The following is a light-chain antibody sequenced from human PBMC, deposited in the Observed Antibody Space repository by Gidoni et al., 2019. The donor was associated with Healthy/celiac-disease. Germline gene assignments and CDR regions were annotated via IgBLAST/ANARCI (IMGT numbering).Light chain of an antibody. CDR3: KPCA. V-gene: IGKV1-13*02. CDR1: QGISSA. J-gene: IGKJ3*01. CDR2: DAS. Sequence: AIQLTQSPSSLSASVGDRVTITCRASQGISSALGWYQQKPGNAPELLIYDASSLESVVPSRFSGSGSGTDCTLTIGSLQPEDFETYYCKPCAFGQGTKVDIK.